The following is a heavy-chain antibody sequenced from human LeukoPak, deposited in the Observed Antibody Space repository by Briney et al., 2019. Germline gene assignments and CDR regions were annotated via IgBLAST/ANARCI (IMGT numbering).Heavy chain of an antibody. Sequence: PSETLSLTRTVSGGSISSGGYYWSWIRQHPGKGLEWIGYIYYSGSTYYNPSLKSRVTISVDTSKNQFSLKLSSVTAADTAVYYCARAEGRYDFWSGYYLGGYYYGMDVWGQGTTVTVSS. V-gene: IGHV4-31*03. CDR3: ARAEGRYDFWSGYYLGGYYYGMDV. D-gene: IGHD3-3*01. J-gene: IGHJ6*02. CDR1: GGSISSGGYY. CDR2: IYYSGST.